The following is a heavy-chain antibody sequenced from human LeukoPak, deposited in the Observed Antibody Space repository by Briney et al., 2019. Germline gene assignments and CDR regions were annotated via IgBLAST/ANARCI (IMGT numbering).Heavy chain of an antibody. CDR2: ISAYNGNT. CDR3: ARLPPYRGKQTKYDSSGYTDFDY. J-gene: IGHJ4*02. CDR1: GYTFTSYG. D-gene: IGHD3-22*01. Sequence: GASVKVSCKASGYTFTSYGISWVRQAPGQGLEWMGWISAYNGNTNYAQKLQGRVTMTTDTSTSTAYMELRSLRSDDTAVYYCARLPPYRGKQTKYDSSGYTDFDYWGQGTLVTVSS. V-gene: IGHV1-18*01.